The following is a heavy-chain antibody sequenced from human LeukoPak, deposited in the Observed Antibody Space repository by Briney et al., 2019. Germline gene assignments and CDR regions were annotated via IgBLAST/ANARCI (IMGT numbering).Heavy chain of an antibody. D-gene: IGHD6-13*01. V-gene: IGHV3-7*01. J-gene: IGHJ4*02. Sequence: GGSLRLSCAASGFTFSNYGMTWVRQAPGKGLEWVANINQDETRKYYVDSVKGRFTVSRDNAKNSLSLQMNSLRAEDTAVYYCARIGYSSSCNDDWGQGTLVTVAS. CDR2: INQDETRK. CDR3: ARIGYSSSCNDD. CDR1: GFTFSNYG.